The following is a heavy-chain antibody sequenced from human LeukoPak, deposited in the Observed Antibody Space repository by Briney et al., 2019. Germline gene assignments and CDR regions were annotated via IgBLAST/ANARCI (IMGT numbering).Heavy chain of an antibody. Sequence: ASVKVSCKASGYTFTSYDINWVRQATGQGLEWMGWMNPNSGNTGYAQKFQGRVTMTRNTSISTAYMELSSLRSEDTAVYYCAREHSSSWYYYYGMDVWGQGTTVTVSS. CDR2: MNPNSGNT. J-gene: IGHJ6*02. V-gene: IGHV1-8*01. CDR3: AREHSSSWYYYYGMDV. D-gene: IGHD6-13*01. CDR1: GYTFTSYD.